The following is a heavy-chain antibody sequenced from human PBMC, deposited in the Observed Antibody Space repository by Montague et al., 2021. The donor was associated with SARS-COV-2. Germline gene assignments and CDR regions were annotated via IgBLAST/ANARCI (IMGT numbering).Heavy chain of an antibody. D-gene: IGHD2-2*01. CDR1: GCSISSYY. J-gene: IGHJ6*02. Sequence: ETLSLTCTVSGCSISSYYWSWIRQPPGRGLQWIGYNSYRGSNNYNPSLKSRVTISVDTSKNHFPLRLSSVTAADPAVYYCANFRRTQLLFGTLYHGMDVWGQGTTVTVSS. CDR3: ANFRRTQLLFGTLYHGMDV. CDR2: NSYRGSN. V-gene: IGHV4-59*01.